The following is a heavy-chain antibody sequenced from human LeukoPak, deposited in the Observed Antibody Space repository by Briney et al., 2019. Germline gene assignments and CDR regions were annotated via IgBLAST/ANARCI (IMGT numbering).Heavy chain of an antibody. Sequence: SETLSLTCTVSGGSISSSSYYWGWIRQPPGKGLEWIGSIYYSGSTYYNPSLKSRVTISVDTSKNQFSLKLSSVTAADTAVYHCARSYDSSAVYFDYWGQGTLVTVSS. V-gene: IGHV4-39*01. D-gene: IGHD3-22*01. J-gene: IGHJ4*02. CDR1: GGSISSSSYY. CDR3: ARSYDSSAVYFDY. CDR2: IYYSGST.